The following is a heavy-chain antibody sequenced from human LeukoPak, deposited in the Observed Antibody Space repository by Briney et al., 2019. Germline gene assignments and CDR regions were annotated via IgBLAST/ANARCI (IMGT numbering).Heavy chain of an antibody. CDR2: IYHSGST. CDR1: GYSISSGYY. J-gene: IGHJ4*02. V-gene: IGHV4-38-2*02. CDR3: ARGQIVGATALDY. D-gene: IGHD1-26*01. Sequence: SETLSLTCTVSGYSISSGYYWGWIRQPPGKGLEWIGSIYHSGSTYYNPSLKSRVTISVDTSKNQFSLKLSSVTAADTAVYYFARGQIVGATALDYWGQGTLVTVSS.